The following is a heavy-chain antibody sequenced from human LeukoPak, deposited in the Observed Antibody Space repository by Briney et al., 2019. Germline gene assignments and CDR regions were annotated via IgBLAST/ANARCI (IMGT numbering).Heavy chain of an antibody. Sequence: PSETLSLTCTVSGGSISSGSYYWSWIRQPAGKGLEWIGRIYTSGSTNYNPSLKSRVTISVDTSKNQFSLKLSSVTAADTAVYYCARHRLSSSSSEVDYWGQGTLVTVSS. CDR1: GGSISSGSYY. CDR3: ARHRLSSSSSEVDY. D-gene: IGHD6-13*01. J-gene: IGHJ4*02. V-gene: IGHV4-61*02. CDR2: IYTSGST.